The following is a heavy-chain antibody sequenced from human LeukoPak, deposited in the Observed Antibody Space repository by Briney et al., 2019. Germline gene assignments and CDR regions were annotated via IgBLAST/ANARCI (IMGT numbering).Heavy chain of an antibody. D-gene: IGHD6-6*01. CDR3: AKDLRRAGSQLVIMDYYYYMDV. CDR1: GFTFSSYG. J-gene: IGHJ6*03. Sequence: GGSLRLSCAASGFTFSSYGVHWVRQAPGKGLEWVAFIRYDGSNKYYADSVKGRFTISRDNSKNTLYLQMNSLRAEDTAVYYCAKDLRRAGSQLVIMDYYYYMDVWGKGTTVTVSS. CDR2: IRYDGSNK. V-gene: IGHV3-30*02.